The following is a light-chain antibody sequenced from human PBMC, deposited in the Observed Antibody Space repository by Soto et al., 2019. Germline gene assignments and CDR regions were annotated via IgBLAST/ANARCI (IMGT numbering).Light chain of an antibody. V-gene: IGKV3-15*01. J-gene: IGKJ5*01. CDR2: GAS. Sequence: EIVWTQSPGTLSVSPWERATLSCRASQSVSSNLAWYQQKPGQAPRLLIYGASTRATGIPARFSGSGSGTEFTLTISSLQSEDFAVYYCEQYNNWLSITFGQGTRLEIK. CDR1: QSVSSN. CDR3: EQYNNWLSIT.